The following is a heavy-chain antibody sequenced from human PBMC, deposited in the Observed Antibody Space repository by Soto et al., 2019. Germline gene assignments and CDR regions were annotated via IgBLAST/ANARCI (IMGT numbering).Heavy chain of an antibody. Sequence: ASVKVSCKASGYTFTSYGISWVRQAPGQGLEWMGWISAYNGNTNYAQKLQGRVTMTTDTSTSTAYMELRSLRSDDTAVYYCARALLGGGGYSYGYPPDDYYGMDVWGQGTTVTVSS. J-gene: IGHJ6*02. V-gene: IGHV1-18*01. CDR3: ARALLGGGGYSYGYPPDDYYGMDV. CDR1: GYTFTSYG. D-gene: IGHD5-18*01. CDR2: ISAYNGNT.